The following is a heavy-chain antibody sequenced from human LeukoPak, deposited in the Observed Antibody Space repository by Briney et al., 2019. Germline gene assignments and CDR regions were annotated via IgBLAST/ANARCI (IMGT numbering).Heavy chain of an antibody. J-gene: IGHJ4*02. CDR1: GGSISSSSYY. CDR3: ARDSVAGTDY. V-gene: IGHV4-39*07. D-gene: IGHD6-19*01. Sequence: PSETLSLTCTVSGGSISSSSYYWGWIRQPPGKGLEWIGRIYTSGSTNYNPSLKSRVTMSVDTSKNQFSLKLSSVTAADTAVYYCARDSVAGTDYWGQGTLVTVSS. CDR2: IYTSGST.